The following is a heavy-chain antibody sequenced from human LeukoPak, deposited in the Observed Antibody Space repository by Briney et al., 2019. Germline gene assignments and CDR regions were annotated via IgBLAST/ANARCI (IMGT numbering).Heavy chain of an antibody. Sequence: GASVKVSCKASGGTFSSYAISWVRQAPGQGLEWMGWINPNSGGTNYAQKFQGRVTMTRDTSISTAYMELSRLRSDDTAVYYCARDPGYCTNGVCYNWFDPWGQGTLVTVSS. CDR1: GGTFSSYA. V-gene: IGHV1-2*02. D-gene: IGHD2-8*01. J-gene: IGHJ5*02. CDR3: ARDPGYCTNGVCYNWFDP. CDR2: INPNSGGT.